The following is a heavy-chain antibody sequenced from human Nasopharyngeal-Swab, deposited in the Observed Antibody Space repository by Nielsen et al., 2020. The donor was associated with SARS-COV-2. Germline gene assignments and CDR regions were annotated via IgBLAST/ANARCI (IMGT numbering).Heavy chain of an antibody. Sequence: ASVKVSCKASGYTFTSYGIIWVRQAPGQGLEWMGWISGYNGNTNYAQKLQGRVTMTTDTSTRTAYMELRSLRLADTAVYYCARGGGASILWFGELGQTAFDIWGQGTMVTVSS. V-gene: IGHV1-18*01. J-gene: IGHJ3*02. CDR2: ISGYNGNT. D-gene: IGHD3-10*01. CDR1: GYTFTSYG. CDR3: ARGGGASILWFGELGQTAFDI.